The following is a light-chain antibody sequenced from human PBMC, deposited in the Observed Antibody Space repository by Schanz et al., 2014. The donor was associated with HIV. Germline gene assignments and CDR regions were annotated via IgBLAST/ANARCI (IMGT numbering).Light chain of an antibody. CDR2: DAF. Sequence: EIVLTQSPGSLSLSPGGRATLSCRASQTVSSNLAWYQQKPGQAPRLLIYDAFTRATGIPARFSGSGSGTDFTLTISRLEPEDFAVYYCQQYGSSPRTFGQGTNVEVK. CDR1: QTVSSN. CDR3: QQYGSSPRT. J-gene: IGKJ1*01. V-gene: IGKV3-20*01.